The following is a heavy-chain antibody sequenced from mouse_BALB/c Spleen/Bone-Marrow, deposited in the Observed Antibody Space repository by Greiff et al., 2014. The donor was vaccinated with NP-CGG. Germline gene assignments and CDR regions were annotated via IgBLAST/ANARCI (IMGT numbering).Heavy chain of an antibody. V-gene: IGHV5-6*02. CDR2: ISSGGSYT. J-gene: IGHJ3*01. D-gene: IGHD2-4*01. Sequence: DVMLVESXGDLVKPGGSLKLSCAASGFTFSSYGMSWVRQTPDKRLEWVATISSGGSYTYYPDSVKGRFTISRDNAKNTLYLQMSSLKSEDTAVYYCARQDYDWFAYWGQGTLVTVSA. CDR3: ARQDYDWFAY. CDR1: GFTFSSYG.